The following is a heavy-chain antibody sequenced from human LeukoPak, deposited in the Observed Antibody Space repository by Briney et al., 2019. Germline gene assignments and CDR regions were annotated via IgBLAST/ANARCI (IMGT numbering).Heavy chain of an antibody. D-gene: IGHD3-22*01. V-gene: IGHV4-59*08. J-gene: IGHJ4*02. CDR2: IYYSGST. CDR3: AVRPYYDSSGDFRY. CDR1: GGSISSYY. Sequence: TSDTLSLTCTVSGGSISSYYWSWIRQPPGKGLEWIGYIYYSGSTNYNPSLKTRVTISVDTSKKSFSLRLSSVTAADTAVYYCAVRPYYDSSGDFRYWGQGTLVTVSS.